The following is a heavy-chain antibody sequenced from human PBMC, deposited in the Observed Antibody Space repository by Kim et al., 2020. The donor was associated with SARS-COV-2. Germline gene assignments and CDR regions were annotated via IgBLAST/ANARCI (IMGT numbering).Heavy chain of an antibody. CDR1: GYSFTSYW. V-gene: IGHV5-10-1*01. CDR3: ARGTVGGLGVYYFDY. CDR2: IDPSDSYT. Sequence: GESLKISCKGSGYSFTSYWISWVRQMPGKGLEWMGRIDPSDSYTNYSPSFQGHVTISADKSISTTYLQWSSLKASATAMYYCARGTVGGLGVYYFDYWGQGTLVTVSS. D-gene: IGHD3-16*01. J-gene: IGHJ4*02.